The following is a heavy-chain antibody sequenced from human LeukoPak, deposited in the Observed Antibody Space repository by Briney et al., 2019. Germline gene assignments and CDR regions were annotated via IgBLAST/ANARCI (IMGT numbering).Heavy chain of an antibody. D-gene: IGHD2-15*01. V-gene: IGHV4-59*08. Sequence: SETLSLTCTVSDGSISSYYWSWIRQPPGKGLEWIGYIHYSGSSAYIPSIKSRVTMSVDTSKNQFSLRLTSVTAADTALYYCARWYCSGDTCFHMDVWGKGTTVTVSS. J-gene: IGHJ6*03. CDR3: ARWYCSGDTCFHMDV. CDR1: DGSISSYY. CDR2: IHYSGSS.